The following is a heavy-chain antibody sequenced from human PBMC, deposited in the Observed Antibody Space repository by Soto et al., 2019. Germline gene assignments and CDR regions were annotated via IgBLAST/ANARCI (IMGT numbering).Heavy chain of an antibody. CDR2: IFHSGNA. CDR3: ARAHAPTLPFDY. CDR1: GGSIRNVY. J-gene: IGHJ4*01. D-gene: IGHD2-15*01. Sequence: SETLSLTCTVSGGSIRNVYWSWIRQAPGKGLEWIGFIFHSGNAKYNPSLKSRVTISVDTSKNQFSLSLDSVTAADTAVYFCARAHAPTLPFDYWGHGTLVTVSS. V-gene: IGHV4-59*01.